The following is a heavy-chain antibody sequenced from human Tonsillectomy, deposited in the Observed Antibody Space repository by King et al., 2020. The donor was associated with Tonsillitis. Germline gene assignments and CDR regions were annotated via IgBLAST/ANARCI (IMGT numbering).Heavy chain of an antibody. CDR3: ARHGTSWYEISN. V-gene: IGHV5-10-1*03. Sequence: DVQLVESGAEVKKAGESLTISCKGSGYSFPYFFIHWVRQKPGKGLEWMGRIDPSDSWIFYSPSFQGHFTISSDKSTSTAYLHLTRLEASDTAIYYCARHGTSWYEISNWGQGTLVTVSS. D-gene: IGHD6-13*01. CDR2: IDPSDSWI. J-gene: IGHJ4*02. CDR1: GYSFPYFF.